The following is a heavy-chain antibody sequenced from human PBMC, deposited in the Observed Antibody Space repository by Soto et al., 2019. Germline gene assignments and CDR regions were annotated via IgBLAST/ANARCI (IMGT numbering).Heavy chain of an antibody. CDR3: AREGLGYSYAHNWFDP. CDR2: IIPIFGTA. CDR1: GGTFSSYA. D-gene: IGHD5-18*01. J-gene: IGHJ5*02. Sequence: QVQLVQSGAEVKKPGSSVKVSCKASGGTFSSYAISWVRQAPGQGLEWMGGIIPIFGTANYAQKFQGRVTITADESTSTAYMELSSLRPEDTAVYYCAREGLGYSYAHNWFDPWGQGTLVTVSS. V-gene: IGHV1-69*01.